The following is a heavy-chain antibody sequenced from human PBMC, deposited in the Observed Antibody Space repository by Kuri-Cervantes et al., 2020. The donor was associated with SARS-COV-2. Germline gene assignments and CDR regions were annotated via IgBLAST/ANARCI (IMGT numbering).Heavy chain of an antibody. CDR1: GYTFTDYY. V-gene: IGHV1-2*02. D-gene: IGHD3-10*01. Sequence: ASVKVSCKASGYTFTDYYMHWVRQAPGQGLEWMGCINPNSGGTNYAQKFQGRVTMTRDTSISTAYMELSRLRSDGTAVYYCARGNGSGSGGWFDPWGQGTLVTVSS. J-gene: IGHJ5*02. CDR2: INPNSGGT. CDR3: ARGNGSGSGGWFDP.